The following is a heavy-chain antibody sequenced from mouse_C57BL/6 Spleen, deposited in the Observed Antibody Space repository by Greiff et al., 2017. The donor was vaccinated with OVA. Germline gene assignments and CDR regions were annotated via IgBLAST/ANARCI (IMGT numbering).Heavy chain of an antibody. CDR3: ARWDYYGSSYHWYFDV. Sequence: QVHVKQSGAELARPGASVKLSCKASGYTFTSYGISWVKQRTGQGLEWIGEIYPRSGNTYYNEKFKGKATLTADKSSSTAYMELRSLTSEDSAVYFCARWDYYGSSYHWYFDVWGTGTTVTVSS. CDR2: IYPRSGNT. V-gene: IGHV1-81*01. CDR1: GYTFTSYG. D-gene: IGHD1-1*01. J-gene: IGHJ1*03.